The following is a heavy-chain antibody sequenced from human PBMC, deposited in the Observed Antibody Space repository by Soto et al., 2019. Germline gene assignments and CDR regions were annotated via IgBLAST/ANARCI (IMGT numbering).Heavy chain of an antibody. CDR1: GFTFSSYE. V-gene: IGHV3-48*03. D-gene: IGHD6-19*01. J-gene: IGHJ4*02. Sequence: PGGSLRLSCAASGFTFSSYEMNWVRQAPGKGLEWVSYISSSGSTIYYADSVKGRFTISRDNAQNLLYLQMNSLRAEDTDVYYCARVTPPLHFISSCWGHFDYWGQGTLVTVSS. CDR3: ARVTPPLHFISSCWGHFDY. CDR2: ISSSGSTI.